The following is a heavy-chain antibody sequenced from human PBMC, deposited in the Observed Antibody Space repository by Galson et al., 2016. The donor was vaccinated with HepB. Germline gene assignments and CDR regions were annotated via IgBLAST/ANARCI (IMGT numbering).Heavy chain of an antibody. CDR1: GFTFSTYS. V-gene: IGHV3-48*02. J-gene: IGHJ4*02. CDR2: ISSSSSAI. D-gene: IGHD3-10*01. Sequence: SLRLSCAASGFTFSTYSMNWVRQAPGKGLEWVSYISSSSSAIYYADSVKGRFTISRDNAKNSLYLQMNSLRDEDTAVYYCARDRGSYSPFDYWGQGTLVTVSA. CDR3: ARDRGSYSPFDY.